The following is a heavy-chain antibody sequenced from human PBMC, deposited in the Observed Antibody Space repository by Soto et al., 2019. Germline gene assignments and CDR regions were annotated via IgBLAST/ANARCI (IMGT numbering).Heavy chain of an antibody. J-gene: IGHJ6*02. Sequence: ASVKVSCKASGYTFTSYGISWVRQAPGQGLEWMGWISAYNGNTNYAQKLQGRVTMTTDTSTSTAYMELRSLRSDDTAVYYCARVSAATYYYYYGMDVWGQGTTVTVSS. CDR3: ARVSAATYYYYYGMDV. V-gene: IGHV1-18*01. CDR2: ISAYNGNT. CDR1: GYTFTSYG. D-gene: IGHD2-15*01.